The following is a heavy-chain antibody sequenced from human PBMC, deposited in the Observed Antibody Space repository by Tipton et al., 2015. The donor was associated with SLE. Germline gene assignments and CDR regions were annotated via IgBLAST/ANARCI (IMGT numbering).Heavy chain of an antibody. Sequence: TLSLTCTVSGGSISSGDYYWSWIRQPPGKGLEWIGYIYYSGSTYYNPSLKSRITISVDTSKNQFSLKLSSVTAADTAVYYCARDGESVGGVIPYYWGQGTLVTVSS. CDR3: ARDGESVGGVIPYY. V-gene: IGHV4-30-4*01. J-gene: IGHJ4*02. CDR1: GGSISSGDYY. D-gene: IGHD3-16*02. CDR2: IYYSGST.